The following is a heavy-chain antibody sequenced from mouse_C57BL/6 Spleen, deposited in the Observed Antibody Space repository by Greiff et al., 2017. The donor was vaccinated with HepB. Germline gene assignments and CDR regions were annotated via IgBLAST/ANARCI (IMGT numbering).Heavy chain of an antibody. CDR2: ISSGGSYT. D-gene: IGHD2-2*01. V-gene: IGHV5-6*01. CDR3: ARPISTMVTTDWYFDV. Sequence: EVKLMESGGDLVKPGGSLKLSCAASGFTFSSYGMSWVRQTPDKRLEWVATISSGGSYTYYPDSVKGRFTISRDNAKNTLYLQMSSLKSEDTAMYYCARPISTMVTTDWYFDVWGTGTTVTVSS. J-gene: IGHJ1*03. CDR1: GFTFSSYG.